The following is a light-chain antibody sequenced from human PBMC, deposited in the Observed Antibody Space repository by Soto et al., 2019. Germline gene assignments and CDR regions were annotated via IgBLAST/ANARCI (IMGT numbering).Light chain of an antibody. Sequence: VLTQSPGTLSLSPGESATLSCRASQYVSSNLAWYQQKPGQAPRLLIYDASNRATGIPARFSGSGSGTDFTLTISSLEPEDFAVYYCQQRSNWPLTFGGGTKVDIK. CDR2: DAS. V-gene: IGKV3-11*01. J-gene: IGKJ4*01. CDR3: QQRSNWPLT. CDR1: QYVSSN.